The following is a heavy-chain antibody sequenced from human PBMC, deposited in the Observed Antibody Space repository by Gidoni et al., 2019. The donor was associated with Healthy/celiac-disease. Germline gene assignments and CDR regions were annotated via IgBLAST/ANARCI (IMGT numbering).Heavy chain of an antibody. CDR3: ASSRYSGSYYGPCDY. CDR2: INPSGGST. J-gene: IGHJ4*02. V-gene: IGHV1-46*01. CDR1: GYTFTSYY. D-gene: IGHD1-26*01. Sequence: QVQLVQSGAEVKKPGASVKVSCKASGYTFTSYYMHWVRQAPGQGLEWMGIINPSGGSTSYAQKFQGRVTMTRDTSTSTVYMELSSLRSEDTAVYYCASSRYSGSYYGPCDYWGQGTLVTVSS.